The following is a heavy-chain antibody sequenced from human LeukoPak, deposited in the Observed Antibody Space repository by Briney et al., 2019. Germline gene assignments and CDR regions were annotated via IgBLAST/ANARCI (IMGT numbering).Heavy chain of an antibody. CDR3: AGGAITYYDFWSGYYPLYFDY. V-gene: IGHV4-34*01. D-gene: IGHD3-3*01. CDR2: INHSGST. J-gene: IGHJ4*02. CDR1: GGSFSGYY. Sequence: SETLSLTCAVYGGSFSGYYWSWIRQPPGTGLEWIGEINHSGSTNYNPSLKSRVTISVDTSKNQFSLKLSSVTAADTTVYYCAGGAITYYDFWSGYYPLYFDYWGQGTLVTVSS.